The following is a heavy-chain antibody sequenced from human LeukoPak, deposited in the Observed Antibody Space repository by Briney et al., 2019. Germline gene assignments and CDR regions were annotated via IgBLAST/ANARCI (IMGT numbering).Heavy chain of an antibody. CDR1: GFTFSNYA. CDR3: AKVPYSDYGSGRPPFMDV. CDR2: ISDSGGST. Sequence: HSRGSLRLSCAASGFTFSNYAMSSVRQAPGKGLEWVSTISDSGGSTYYADSVKGRFTISRDNSKNTRYLQMSILRAEDTAIHYCAKVPYSDYGSGRPPFMDVWGQGTTVAVSS. J-gene: IGHJ6*02. V-gene: IGHV3-23*01. D-gene: IGHD3-10*01.